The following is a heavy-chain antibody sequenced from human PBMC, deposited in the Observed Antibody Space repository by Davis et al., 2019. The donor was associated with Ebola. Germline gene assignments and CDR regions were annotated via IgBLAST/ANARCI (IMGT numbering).Heavy chain of an antibody. CDR2: ISYDGSNK. V-gene: IGHV3-30*14. D-gene: IGHD6-6*01. J-gene: IGHJ6*02. Sequence: PGGSLRLSCAASGFTFSSYAMHWVRQAPGKGLEWVAVISYDGSNKYYADSVKGRFTISRDNSKNTLYLQMNSLRAEDTAVYYCARDNIPIAARSHGTDVWGQGTTVTVSS. CDR1: GFTFSSYA. CDR3: ARDNIPIAARSHGTDV.